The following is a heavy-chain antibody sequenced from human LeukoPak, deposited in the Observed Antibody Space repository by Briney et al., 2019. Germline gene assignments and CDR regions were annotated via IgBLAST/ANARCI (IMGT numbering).Heavy chain of an antibody. V-gene: IGHV3-11*04. D-gene: IGHD6-19*01. CDR2: ISGSGHDI. CDR1: GFTFSDSY. Sequence: KPGGSLRLSCAASGFTFSDSYMTWVRQAPGKGVEWVAYISGSGHDINYSESAKGRFTISRDNAKNSLYLQMSSLRVEDTAVYYCARVISVAGYDYWGQGTLVTVSS. CDR3: ARVISVAGYDY. J-gene: IGHJ4*02.